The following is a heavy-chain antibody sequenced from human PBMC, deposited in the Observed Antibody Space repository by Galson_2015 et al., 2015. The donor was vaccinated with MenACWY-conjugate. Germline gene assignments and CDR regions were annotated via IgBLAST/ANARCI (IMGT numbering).Heavy chain of an antibody. CDR3: ARGPRYGAFDI. V-gene: IGHV3-7*03. J-gene: IGHJ3*02. D-gene: IGHD4-17*01. CDR1: GFSFSGSW. CDR2: IKQDASEK. Sequence: SCAASGFSFSGSWMSWVRQAPGKGLEWVANIKQDASEKYYVDSVKGRFAISRDNAKTSLYLQMNSLGAEDTAVYYCARGPRYGAFDIWGQGTMVTVSS.